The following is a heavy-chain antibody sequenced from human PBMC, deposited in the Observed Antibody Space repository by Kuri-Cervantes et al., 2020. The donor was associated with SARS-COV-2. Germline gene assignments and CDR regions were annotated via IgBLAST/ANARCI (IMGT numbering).Heavy chain of an antibody. J-gene: IGHJ4*02. CDR1: GFTVSSNY. CDR2: IYSGGST. V-gene: IGHV3-53*01. Sequence: GGSLRLSCAASGFTVSSNYMSWVRQAPGKGLEWVSVIYSGGSTYYADSVKGRFTISRDNSKNTLYLQMNSLKTEDTAVYYCTTLIDYWGQGALVTVSS. CDR3: TTLIDY.